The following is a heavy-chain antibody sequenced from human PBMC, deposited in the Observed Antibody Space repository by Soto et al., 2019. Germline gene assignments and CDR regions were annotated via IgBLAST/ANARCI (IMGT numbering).Heavy chain of an antibody. CDR3: ARAKTLGATTPFDY. D-gene: IGHD1-26*01. J-gene: IGHJ4*02. CDR1: GFTFDDYG. V-gene: IGHV3-20*04. CDR2: INWNGGST. Sequence: SGGSLRLSCAASGFTFDDYGMSWVRQAPGKGLEWVSGINWNGGSTGYADSVKGRFTISRDNAKNSLYLQMNSLRAEDTALYYCARAKTLGATTPFDYWGQGTLVTVSS.